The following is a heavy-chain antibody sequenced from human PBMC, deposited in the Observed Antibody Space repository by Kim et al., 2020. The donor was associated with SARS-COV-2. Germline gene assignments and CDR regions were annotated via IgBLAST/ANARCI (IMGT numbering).Heavy chain of an antibody. CDR2: IYPEDSDA. CDR1: GFTFTSHW. D-gene: IGHD5-12*01. Sequence: GESLKISCQTSGFTFTSHWIVWVRQTPGEGLEWMGIIYPEDSDARYSPSFQGQVTISVDKPTSTAYLQWSSLKASDTAIYYCASHSSGYFPYYFDFLGLG. V-gene: IGHV5-51*01. CDR3: ASHSSGYFPYYFDF. J-gene: IGHJ4*02.